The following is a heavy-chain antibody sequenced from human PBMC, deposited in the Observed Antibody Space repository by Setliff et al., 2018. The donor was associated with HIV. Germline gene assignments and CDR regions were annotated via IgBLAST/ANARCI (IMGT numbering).Heavy chain of an antibody. D-gene: IGHD3-3*01. CDR2: IKSKTDGGTT. J-gene: IGHJ6*02. CDR3: TYDVWGGTYYDFWSGYQGYYGMDV. V-gene: IGHV3-15*01. CDR1: GFTFSNAW. Sequence: KPGGSLRLSCAASGFTFSNAWMSWVRQAPGKGLEWVGRIKSKTDGGTTDYAAPVKGRFTISRDDSKNTLYLQMNSLKTEDTAVYYCTYDVWGGTYYDFWSGYQGYYGMDVWGQGTTVTVSS.